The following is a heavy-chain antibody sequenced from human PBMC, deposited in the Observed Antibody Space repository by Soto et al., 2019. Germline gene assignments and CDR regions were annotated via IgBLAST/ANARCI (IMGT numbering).Heavy chain of an antibody. J-gene: IGHJ5*02. CDR2: ISSSSSYT. V-gene: IGHV3-11*05. Sequence: QVQLVESGGGLVKPGGSLRLSCAASGFTFSDYYMSWIRQAPGKGLEWVSYISSSSSYTNYADSVKGRFTISRDNAKNSLYLQMNSLRAEDTAVYYCARDGEVGATAWFDPWGQGTLVTVSS. D-gene: IGHD1-26*01. CDR1: GFTFSDYY. CDR3: ARDGEVGATAWFDP.